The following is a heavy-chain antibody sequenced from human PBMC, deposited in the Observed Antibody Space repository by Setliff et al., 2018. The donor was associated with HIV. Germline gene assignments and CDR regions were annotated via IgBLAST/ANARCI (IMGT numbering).Heavy chain of an antibody. V-gene: IGHV1-3*01. CDR2: INGGNGNT. J-gene: IGHJ6*03. CDR1: EYTFTDYA. CDR3: ARASAPAPWRGYYCFYMDV. D-gene: IGHD2-2*01. Sequence: GASVKVSCKASEYTFTDYAMHWVRQAPGQRLEWMGWINGGNGNTKYSEKFQGRVTITRDTSASKAYMELSSLRSEDTGVYYCARASAPAPWRGYYCFYMDVWGKGTMVTVSS.